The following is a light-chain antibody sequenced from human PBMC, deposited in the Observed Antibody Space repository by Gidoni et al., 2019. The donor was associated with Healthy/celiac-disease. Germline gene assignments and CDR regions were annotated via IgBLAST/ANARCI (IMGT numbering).Light chain of an antibody. CDR1: QGISSY. J-gene: IGKJ1*01. CDR2: AAS. Sequence: AIRMTQSPSSFSASTGDRVTITCRASQGISSYLAWYQQKPGKSPKLLIYAASTLQSGVPSRFSGSGSGTDFTLTSSCLQSEDFATYYCQQYYSYPPWTFGQGTKVKSN. CDR3: QQYYSYPPWT. V-gene: IGKV1-8*01.